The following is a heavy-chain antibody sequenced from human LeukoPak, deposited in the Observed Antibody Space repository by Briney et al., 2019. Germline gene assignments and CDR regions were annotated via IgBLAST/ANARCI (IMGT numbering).Heavy chain of an antibody. J-gene: IGHJ4*02. D-gene: IGHD6-19*01. V-gene: IGHV4-59*02. CDR3: ASGHFRWLVDY. CDR2: IYYSGST. CDR1: GGSVSSYY. Sequence: SETLSLTCAVSGGSVSSYYWSWIRQPPGKGLEWIGYIYYSGSTNYNPSLKSRVTISVDTSKNQFSLKLSSVAAADTAVYYCASGHFRWLVDYWGQGTLVTVSS.